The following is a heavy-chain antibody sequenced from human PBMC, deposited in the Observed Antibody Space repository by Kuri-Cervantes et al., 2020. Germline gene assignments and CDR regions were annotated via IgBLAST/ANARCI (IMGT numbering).Heavy chain of an antibody. D-gene: IGHD3-3*02. J-gene: IGHJ3*02. V-gene: IGHV5-51*01. Sequence: GGSLRLSCKGSGYSFTSYWIGWVRQMPGKGLEWMGIIYPGDSDTRYSPSFQGQVTISADKSISTAYLQWSSLKASDTAMYYCARRGISSRAAFDIWGQGTMVTVSS. CDR3: ARRGISSRAAFDI. CDR1: GYSFTSYW. CDR2: IYPGDSDT.